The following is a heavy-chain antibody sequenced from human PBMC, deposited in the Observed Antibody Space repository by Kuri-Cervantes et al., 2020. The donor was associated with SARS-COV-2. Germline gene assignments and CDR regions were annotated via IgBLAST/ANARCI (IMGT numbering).Heavy chain of an antibody. D-gene: IGHD5-12*01. J-gene: IGHJ6*03. V-gene: IGHV4-39*01. Sequence: GSLRLSCTVPGGSISSSSYYWGWIRQPPGKGLEWIGSIYYSGSTYYNPSLKSRVTISVDTSKNQFSLKLSSVTAADTAVYYCARQLRLYSMDVWGKGTTVTDSS. CDR3: ARQLRLYSMDV. CDR2: IYYSGST. CDR1: GGSISSSSYY.